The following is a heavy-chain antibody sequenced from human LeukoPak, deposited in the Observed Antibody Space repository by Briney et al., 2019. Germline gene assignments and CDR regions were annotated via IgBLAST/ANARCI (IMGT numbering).Heavy chain of an antibody. J-gene: IGHJ3*02. CDR2: INHSGST. Sequence: KPSETLSLTCAVYGGSFSGYYWSWIRQPPGKGLEWIGEINHSGSTNYNPSLKSRVTISVDTSKNQFSLKLSSVTAADAAVYYCAKNEWELDGAFDIWGQGTMVTVSS. CDR1: GGSFSGYY. D-gene: IGHD1-26*01. CDR3: AKNEWELDGAFDI. V-gene: IGHV4-34*01.